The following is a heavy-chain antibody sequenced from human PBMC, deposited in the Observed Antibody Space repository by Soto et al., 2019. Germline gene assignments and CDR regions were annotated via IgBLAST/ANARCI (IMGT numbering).Heavy chain of an antibody. J-gene: IGHJ4*02. CDR3: ASSQKGYNWNYFDH. Sequence: XESLSLTCAVSGGSISGSDDYWGWLRQSPGRGPEWIGSVFYTGFTSYNPSLESRVSVSVDTSKNQFSLKVSAVTAADTAVYYCASSQKGYNWNYFDHWGQGALVTVSS. D-gene: IGHD1-20*01. CDR1: GGSISGSDDY. CDR2: VFYTGFT. V-gene: IGHV4-39*01.